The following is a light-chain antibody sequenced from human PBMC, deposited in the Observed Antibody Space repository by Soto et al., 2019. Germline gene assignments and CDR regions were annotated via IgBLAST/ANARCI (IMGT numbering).Light chain of an antibody. V-gene: IGLV2-23*02. J-gene: IGLJ1*01. CDR2: EVS. CDR3: CSYAGSSTPYV. Sequence: QSALTQPASVSGSPGQSITISCTGTSSDVGSYNLVSWYQQHPGKAPKLMIYEVSKRPSGVSNRFSGSKSGNTSSLTSSGLQAEDEADYYCCSYAGSSTPYVFGTGTKVTVL. CDR1: SSDVGSYNL.